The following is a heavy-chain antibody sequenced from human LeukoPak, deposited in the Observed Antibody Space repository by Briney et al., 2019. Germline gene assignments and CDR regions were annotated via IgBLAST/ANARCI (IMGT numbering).Heavy chain of an antibody. J-gene: IGHJ4*02. D-gene: IGHD6-19*01. V-gene: IGHV2-5*01. Sequence: SGPTLVNPTQTLTVTCTFSGFSLSTSGVGVGWIRQPPGKALEWLALIYWNDDKRYSPSLKSRLTITKDTSKNQVVLTMTNMDPVDTATYYCAHRRPQGYSSGWYPPPPSTYYFDYWGQGTLVTVSS. CDR1: GFSLSTSGVG. CDR3: AHRRPQGYSSGWYPPPPSTYYFDY. CDR2: IYWNDDK.